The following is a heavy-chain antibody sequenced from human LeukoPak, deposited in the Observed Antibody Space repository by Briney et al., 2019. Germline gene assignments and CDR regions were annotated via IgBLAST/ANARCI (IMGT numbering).Heavy chain of an antibody. V-gene: IGHV3-23*01. Sequence: PGGSLRLSCAASGFTFSNYAMSWVRQAPGKGLEWVSGISGGGGNTYYADSVKGRFTISRDNAKNSLYLQMNSLRAEDTAVYYCARDGRFSYGAFDIWGQGTMVTVSS. CDR3: ARDGRFSYGAFDI. CDR1: GFTFSNYA. D-gene: IGHD3-3*01. J-gene: IGHJ3*02. CDR2: ISGGGGNT.